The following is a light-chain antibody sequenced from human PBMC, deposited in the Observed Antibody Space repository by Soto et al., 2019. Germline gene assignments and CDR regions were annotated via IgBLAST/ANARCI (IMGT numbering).Light chain of an antibody. J-gene: IGKJ4*01. CDR1: QGIGSA. Sequence: AIQLTQSPSSLSASIGDRVTITCRARQGIGSALAWYQQAPGKPHKLLIFDASTLENGVPSRFSGGGSGTDFTLTISSLQPEYFGTYCFLLFNTYPQGFGGGNKLEIK. CDR2: DAS. V-gene: IGKV1-13*02. CDR3: LLFNTYPQG.